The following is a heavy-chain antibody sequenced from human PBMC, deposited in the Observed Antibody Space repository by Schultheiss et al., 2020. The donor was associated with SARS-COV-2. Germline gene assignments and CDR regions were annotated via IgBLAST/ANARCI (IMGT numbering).Heavy chain of an antibody. CDR3: AKVGSSSWYHGAFDI. CDR1: GFTFSSYA. D-gene: IGHD6-13*01. CDR2: ISGSGGST. Sequence: GESLKISCAASGFTFSSYAMSWVRQAPGKGLEWVSAISGSGGSTYYADSVKGRFTISRDNSKNTLYLQMNSLRAEDTAVYYCAKVGSSSWYHGAFDIWGQGTMVTVSS. V-gene: IGHV3-23*01. J-gene: IGHJ3*02.